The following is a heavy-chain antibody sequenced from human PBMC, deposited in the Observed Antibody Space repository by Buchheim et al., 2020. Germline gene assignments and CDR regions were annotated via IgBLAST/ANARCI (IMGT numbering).Heavy chain of an antibody. CDR3: AAPGGAGIQLWLLAY. D-gene: IGHD5-18*01. V-gene: IGHV3-23*01. CDR2: ISGSGGST. CDR1: GFTFSSYA. Sequence: EVQLLESGGGLVQPGGSLRLSCAASGFTFSSYAMSWVRQAPGKGLEWVSAISGSGGSTYYADSVKGRFTISRDNSQHTMYLQMNSLRAEDTAVYYCAAPGGAGIQLWLLAYWGQGTL. J-gene: IGHJ4*02.